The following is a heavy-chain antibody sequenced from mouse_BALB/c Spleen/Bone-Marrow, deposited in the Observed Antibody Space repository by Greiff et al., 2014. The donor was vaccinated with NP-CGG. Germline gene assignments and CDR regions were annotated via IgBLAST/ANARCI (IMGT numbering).Heavy chain of an antibody. Sequence: LKESGSELVRPGASVKLSCKASGYTFTTYWIHWVEQRHGQGLEWIGNIYPGSGNTNYGEKFKTKGTLTVDTSSSTAYMHLSSLTSEDSAVYYCTRWNGHYEGFAYWGQGTLVTVSA. D-gene: IGHD2-1*01. CDR3: TRWNGHYEGFAY. CDR1: GYTFTTYW. V-gene: IGHV1S22*01. CDR2: IYPGSGNT. J-gene: IGHJ3*01.